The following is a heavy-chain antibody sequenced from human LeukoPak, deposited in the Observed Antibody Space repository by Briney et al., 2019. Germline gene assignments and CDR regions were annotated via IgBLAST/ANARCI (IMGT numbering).Heavy chain of an antibody. J-gene: IGHJ3*01. V-gene: IGHV5-51*01. CDR3: AKFNSPPYDAYDV. CDR1: GYSFIDDS. CDR2: IYPGDSAT. Sequence: GESLKISCKISGYSFIDDSIGWVRQMPGKGLEWMGTIYPGDSATRYSPSFQGQVTISADKSISTAYLQWSSLKASDTAIYYCAKFNSPPYDAYDVWGQGTMIIVSS. D-gene: IGHD5-18*01.